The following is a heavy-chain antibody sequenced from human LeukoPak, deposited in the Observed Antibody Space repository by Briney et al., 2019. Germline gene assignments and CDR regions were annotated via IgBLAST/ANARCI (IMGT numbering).Heavy chain of an antibody. V-gene: IGHV3-15*01. CDR1: GFTFSNAW. J-gene: IGHJ4*02. Sequence: PGGSLRLSCAASGFTFSNAWMSWVRQAPGKGLEWVGRIKSKTDGGTTDYAAPVKGRFTISRDDSKNTLYLQMNSLKTEDTAVYYCTTEALLGEGYFDYWGQGTLVTVSS. CDR3: TTEALLGEGYFDY. CDR2: IKSKTDGGTT. D-gene: IGHD1-26*01.